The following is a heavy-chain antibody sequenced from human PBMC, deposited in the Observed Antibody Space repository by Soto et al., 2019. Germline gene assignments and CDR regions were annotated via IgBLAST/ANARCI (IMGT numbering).Heavy chain of an antibody. CDR1: GFTFSSYS. CDR3: ARDLGIAARPAGLDP. D-gene: IGHD6-6*01. J-gene: IGHJ5*02. V-gene: IGHV3-48*02. CDR2: ISSSSSTI. Sequence: GESLKISCAASGFTFSSYSMNWVRQAPGKGLEWVSYISSSSSTIYYADSVKGRFTISRDNAKNSLYLQMNSLRDEDTAVYYCARDLGIAARPAGLDPWGQGTLVTVSS.